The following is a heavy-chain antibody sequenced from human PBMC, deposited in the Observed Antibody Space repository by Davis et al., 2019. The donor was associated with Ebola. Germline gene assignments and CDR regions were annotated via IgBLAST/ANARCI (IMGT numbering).Heavy chain of an antibody. Sequence: PGGSLRLSCAASGFTFSSYWMSWVRQAPGKGLEWVANINQDGSEKYYVDSVKGRFTISRDNAKNSLYLQMTSLSADDTGIYYCARGGSAYYTDSWGQGTLVTVSS. V-gene: IGHV3-7*01. CDR2: INQDGSEK. CDR1: GFTFSSYW. CDR3: ARGGSAYYTDS. D-gene: IGHD3-22*01. J-gene: IGHJ4*02.